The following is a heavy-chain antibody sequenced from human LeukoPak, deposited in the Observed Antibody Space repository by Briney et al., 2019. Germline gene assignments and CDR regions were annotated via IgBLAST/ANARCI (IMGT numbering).Heavy chain of an antibody. D-gene: IGHD2-8*01. CDR2: IIPIFGTA. J-gene: IGHJ5*02. Sequence: SVKVSCKASGGTFSSYAISWVRQAPAQGLEWMGGIIPIFGTANYAQKFQGRVTITTDESTSTAYMELSSLRSEDTAVYYCARDYCTNGVCYWIDPWGQGTLVTVSS. CDR3: ARDYCTNGVCYWIDP. V-gene: IGHV1-69*05. CDR1: GGTFSSYA.